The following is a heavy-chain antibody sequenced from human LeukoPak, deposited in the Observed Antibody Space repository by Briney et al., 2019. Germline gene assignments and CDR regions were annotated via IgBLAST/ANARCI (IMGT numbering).Heavy chain of an antibody. V-gene: IGHV1-18*01. CDR1: GYTFTSYG. J-gene: IGHJ5*02. CDR2: ISAYNGNT. CDR3: ARDGPDCSSTSCYPHNWFDP. Sequence: ASVKVSCKASGYTFTSYGISWVRQAPGQGLEWMGWISAYNGNTNYAQKLQGRVTMTTGTSTSTAYMELRSLRSDDTAVYYCARDGPDCSSTSCYPHNWFDPWGQGTLVTVSS. D-gene: IGHD2-2*01.